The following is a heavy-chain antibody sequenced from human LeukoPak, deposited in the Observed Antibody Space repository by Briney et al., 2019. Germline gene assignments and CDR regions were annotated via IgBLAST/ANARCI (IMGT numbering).Heavy chain of an antibody. V-gene: IGHV3-74*01. Sequence: GGSLRLSCAASGFTFSSYWMHWVRQAPGKGLVWVSRINSDGSRTSYADSVKGRFTISRDNAKNTLYLQMNRLRAEDTAVYYCARDVSSGKYFDYWGQGTLVTVSS. CDR1: GFTFSSYW. D-gene: IGHD5/OR15-5a*01. J-gene: IGHJ4*02. CDR2: INSDGSRT. CDR3: ARDVSSGKYFDY.